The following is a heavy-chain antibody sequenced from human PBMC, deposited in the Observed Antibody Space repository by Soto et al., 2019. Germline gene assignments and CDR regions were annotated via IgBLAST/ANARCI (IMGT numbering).Heavy chain of an antibody. J-gene: IGHJ4*02. CDR1: VFTFSDYA. CDR2: ISSDGGDK. V-gene: IGHV3-30*18. CDR3: AKDFTVGAADYYFDY. Sequence: GGSLSLSCAASVFTFSDYAMHWFRQAPVKGLEWVAVISSDGGDKHYADSVKGRFTISRDNSKNTLNLQLNSLRAEDTAVYYCAKDFTVGAADYYFDYWGQGTLVTVSS. D-gene: IGHD1-26*01.